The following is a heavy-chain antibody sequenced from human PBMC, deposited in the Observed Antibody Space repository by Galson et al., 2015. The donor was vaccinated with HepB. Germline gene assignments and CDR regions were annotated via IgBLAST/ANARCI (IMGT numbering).Heavy chain of an antibody. CDR1: GFIFSDHY. Sequence: SLRLSCAASGFIFSDHYMDWVRQAPGKGLEWVGRITDKGNSDTTEYAASVKGRFTISRDDSRNSLYLQMNSLKTEDTAVYYCARRLRSHNFDSWGQGTLVTVSS. CDR2: ITDKGNSDTT. CDR3: ARRLRSHNFDS. D-gene: IGHD3-16*01. V-gene: IGHV3-72*01. J-gene: IGHJ4*02.